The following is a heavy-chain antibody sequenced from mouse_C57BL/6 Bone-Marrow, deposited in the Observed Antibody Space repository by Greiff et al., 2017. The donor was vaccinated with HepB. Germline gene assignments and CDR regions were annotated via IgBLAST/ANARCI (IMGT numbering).Heavy chain of an antibody. D-gene: IGHD4-1*01. CDR2: IDPENGDT. Sequence: VQLKESGAELVRPGASVKLSCTASGFNIKDDYMHWVKQRPEQGLEWIGWIDPENGDTEYASKFQGKATITADTSSNTAYLQLSSLTSEDTAVYYCTTGDWDWFAYWGQGTLVTVSA. CDR3: TTGDWDWFAY. J-gene: IGHJ3*01. CDR1: GFNIKDDY. V-gene: IGHV14-4*01.